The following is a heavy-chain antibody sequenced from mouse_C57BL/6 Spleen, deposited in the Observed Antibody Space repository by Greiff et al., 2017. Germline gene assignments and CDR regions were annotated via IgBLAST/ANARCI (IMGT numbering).Heavy chain of an antibody. CDR2: IYPRSGNT. CDR3: ARSGAFTTVVAFDY. D-gene: IGHD1-1*01. V-gene: IGHV1-81*01. CDR1: GYTFTSYG. Sequence: QVQLKQSGAELARPGASVKLSCKASGYTFTSYGISWVKQRTGQGLEWIGEIYPRSGNTYYNEKFKGKATLTADKSSSTAYMELRSLTSEDSAVYFCARSGAFTTVVAFDYWGQGTTLTVSS. J-gene: IGHJ2*01.